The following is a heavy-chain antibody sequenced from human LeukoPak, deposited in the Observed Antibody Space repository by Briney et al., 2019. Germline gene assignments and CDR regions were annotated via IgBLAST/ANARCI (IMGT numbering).Heavy chain of an antibody. CDR2: ISAYNGYT. J-gene: IGHJ4*02. CDR3: ARGGPNCSSASCYYY. D-gene: IGHD2-2*01. Sequence: GASVTVSCTTSGYTFTNYGVSWVRQAPGQGLEWMGWISAYNGYTNYAQKLQVRVTMTTDTSTSTAYMELSSLRSDDTAVYYCARGGPNCSSASCYYYWGQGTLLTVSS. V-gene: IGHV1-18*01. CDR1: GYTFTNYG.